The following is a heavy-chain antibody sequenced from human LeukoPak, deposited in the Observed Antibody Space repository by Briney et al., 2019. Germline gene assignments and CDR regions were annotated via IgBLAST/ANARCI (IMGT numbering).Heavy chain of an antibody. D-gene: IGHD3-3*01. J-gene: IGHJ6*03. CDR2: IYYSGGT. CDR1: GDSISSSSYY. V-gene: IGHV4-39*07. Sequence: PSETLSLTCTVSGDSISSSSYYWGWIRQPPGKGLEWIGSIYYSGGTYYNPSLKSRVTISVDTSKNQFSLKLSSVTAADTAVYYCARGPATYDFWSGYYTRYYYMDVWGKGTTVTVSS. CDR3: ARGPATYDFWSGYYTRYYYMDV.